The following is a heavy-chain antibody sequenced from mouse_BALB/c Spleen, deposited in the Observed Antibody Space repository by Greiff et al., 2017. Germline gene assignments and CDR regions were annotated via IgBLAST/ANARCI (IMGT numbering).Heavy chain of an antibody. V-gene: IGHV3-2*02. J-gene: IGHJ2*01. Sequence: EVKLLESGPGLVKPSQSLSLTCTVTGYSITSDYAWNWIRQFPGNQLEWMGYISYSGSTSYNPSLKSRISITRDTSKNQFFLQLNSVTTEDTATYYCARGGLRLFDYWGQGTTLTVSS. CDR2: ISYSGST. CDR1: GYSITSDYA. CDR3: ARGGLRLFDY. D-gene: IGHD2-4*01.